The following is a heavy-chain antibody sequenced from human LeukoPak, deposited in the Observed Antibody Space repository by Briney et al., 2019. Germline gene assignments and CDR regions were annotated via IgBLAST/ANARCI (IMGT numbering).Heavy chain of an antibody. CDR2: ISSSGGTI. Sequence: GGSLRLSCAASGFTFSSYSMNWVRQAPGKGLEWVSYISSSGGTIYYADSVKGRFTISRDNAKNSLYLQMNSLRAEDTAVYYCARDQITIFGVVGIDYWGQGTLVTVSS. CDR3: ARDQITIFGVVGIDY. CDR1: GFTFSSYS. J-gene: IGHJ4*02. D-gene: IGHD3-3*01. V-gene: IGHV3-48*01.